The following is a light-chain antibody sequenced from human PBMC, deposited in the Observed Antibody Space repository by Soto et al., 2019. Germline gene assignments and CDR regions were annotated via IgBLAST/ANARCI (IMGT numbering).Light chain of an antibody. CDR2: DAS. Sequence: DVQMTQSPSTLSASVGDRVTITCRASQSISTWLAWYQQKPGKAPKLLIYDASSLESGVPSRFSGSGSGTEFTLTISSLQPDDFATYYCQQYNSLACTFGQGTKVEIK. J-gene: IGKJ1*01. V-gene: IGKV1-5*01. CDR1: QSISTW. CDR3: QQYNSLACT.